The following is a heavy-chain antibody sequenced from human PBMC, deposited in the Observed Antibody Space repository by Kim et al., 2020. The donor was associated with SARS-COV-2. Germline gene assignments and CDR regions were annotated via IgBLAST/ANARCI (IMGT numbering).Heavy chain of an antibody. V-gene: IGHV3-23*01. Sequence: GGSLRLSCAASGFTFSSYAMSWVRQAPGKGLEWVSAISGSGGSTYYADSVKGRFTISRDNSKNTLYLQMNSLRAEDTAVYYCAKPAHGDIVVVPAARRAYYYGMDVWGQGTTVTVSS. J-gene: IGHJ6*02. D-gene: IGHD2-2*01. CDR1: GFTFSSYA. CDR2: ISGSGGST. CDR3: AKPAHGDIVVVPAARRAYYYGMDV.